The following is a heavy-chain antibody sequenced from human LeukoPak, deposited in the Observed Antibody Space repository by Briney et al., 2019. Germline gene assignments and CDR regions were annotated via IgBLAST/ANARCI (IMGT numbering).Heavy chain of an antibody. CDR3: ARVGIVVVTVDAFDI. CDR2: INHSGST. CDR1: GGSITSDNYY. Sequence: SETLSLTCTVSGGSITSDNYYWSWIRQPPGKGLEWIGEINHSGSTNYNPSLKSRVTISVDTSKNQFSLKLSSVTAADTAVYYCARVGIVVVTVDAFDIWGQGTTVTVSS. V-gene: IGHV4-39*07. J-gene: IGHJ3*02. D-gene: IGHD2-21*02.